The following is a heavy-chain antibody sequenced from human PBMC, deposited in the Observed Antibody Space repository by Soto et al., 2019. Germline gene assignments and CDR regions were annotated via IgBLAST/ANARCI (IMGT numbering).Heavy chain of an antibody. CDR2: ISSSSSSI. D-gene: IGHD6-19*01. V-gene: IGHV3-48*01. Sequence: EVQLVESEGGLVQPGGSLRLSCAASGVTFSSYSMVWVRQAPGKGLEWVSYISSSSSSIYYADSVKGRFTTSRDNAKNSTYLQMNSLRVEDTAVYYCARELGFDAVARMDVWGQGTTVTVSS. CDR1: GVTFSSYS. J-gene: IGHJ6*02. CDR3: ARELGFDAVARMDV.